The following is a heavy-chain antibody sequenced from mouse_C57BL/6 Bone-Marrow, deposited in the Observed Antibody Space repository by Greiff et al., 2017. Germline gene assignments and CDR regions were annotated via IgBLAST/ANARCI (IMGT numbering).Heavy chain of an antibody. V-gene: IGHV1-82*01. D-gene: IGHD6-5*01. CDR1: GYAFSSSW. J-gene: IGHJ4*01. CDR3: ARSLSEGYAMDY. Sequence: VQLQQSGPELVKPGASVKISCKASGYAFSSSWMNWVKQRPGKGLEWIGRIYPGDGDTNYNGKFKGKATLTADKASSTAYMQLSSLTSEDSAVYFCARSLSEGYAMDYWGQGTSVTVSS. CDR2: IYPGDGDT.